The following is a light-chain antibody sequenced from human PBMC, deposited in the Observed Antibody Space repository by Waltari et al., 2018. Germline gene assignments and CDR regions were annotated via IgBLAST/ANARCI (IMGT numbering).Light chain of an antibody. V-gene: IGLV1-44*01. Sequence: QSVLSQPPSTSGTPGQRVTIPCAGRASNIGGHVLNWYQQVPGKAPKLLIYRNDLRPSGVPDRFSGSKSGTSASLAINGLQSEDEADYYCATWDESPSGHWVFGGGTKVTVL. CDR2: RND. J-gene: IGLJ3*02. CDR3: ATWDESPSGHWV. CDR1: ASNIGGHV.